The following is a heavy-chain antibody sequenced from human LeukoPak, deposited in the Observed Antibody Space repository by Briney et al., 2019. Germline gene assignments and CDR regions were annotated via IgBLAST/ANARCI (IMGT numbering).Heavy chain of an antibody. D-gene: IGHD3-22*01. CDR1: GFTFSSYA. J-gene: IGHJ4*02. Sequence: GGSLRLSCAASGFTFSSYAMSWVRQAPGKGLEWVSAISGSGGSTYYAVSVKSRYTISRDNSKNTLYLQMNSLRAEDTAVYYCAKGRGVSSGYYLNWGQGTLVTVSS. V-gene: IGHV3-23*01. CDR2: ISGSGGST. CDR3: AKGRGVSSGYYLN.